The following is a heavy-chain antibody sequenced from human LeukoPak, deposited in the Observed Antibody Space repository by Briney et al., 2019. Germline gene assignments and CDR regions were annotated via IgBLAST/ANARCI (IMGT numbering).Heavy chain of an antibody. Sequence: SVKVSCKASGFTFTSSAMQWVRQARGQRLEWIGWIVVGSGNTNYAQKFQERVTITRDMSTSTAYMELSSLRSEDTAVYYCARDLGDYGDYVYYYYGMNVWGQGTTVTVSS. D-gene: IGHD4-17*01. V-gene: IGHV1-58*02. CDR1: GFTFTSSA. J-gene: IGHJ6*02. CDR3: ARDLGDYGDYVYYYYGMNV. CDR2: IVVGSGNT.